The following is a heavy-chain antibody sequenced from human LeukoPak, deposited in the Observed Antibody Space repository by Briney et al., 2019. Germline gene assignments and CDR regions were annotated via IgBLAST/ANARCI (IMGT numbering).Heavy chain of an antibody. CDR2: ISGSVNSP. CDR1: GFTFSSYA. V-gene: IGHV3-23*01. CDR3: AKGRGYNYWDGFDI. D-gene: IGHD5-24*01. Sequence: GGSLRLSCAASGFTFSSYAMNWVRQAPGKGLEWVSAISGSVNSPYSAESVKGRFTISRDNSKNTLYMQMNSLRAEDTAVYYCAKGRGYNYWDGFDIWGQGTMVTVSS. J-gene: IGHJ3*02.